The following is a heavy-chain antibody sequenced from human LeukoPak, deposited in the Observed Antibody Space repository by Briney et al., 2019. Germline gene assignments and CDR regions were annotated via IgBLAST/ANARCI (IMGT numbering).Heavy chain of an antibody. CDR2: IAYDGTNK. D-gene: IGHD3-22*01. CDR1: GFTFSSYA. CDR3: ARAPQGSGSNYFDY. V-gene: IGHV3-30-3*01. J-gene: IGHJ4*02. Sequence: GALRLSCAASGFTFSSYAVSWVRRAPGKGLEWVAVIAYDGTNKYYADSVKGRFTISRDNSKNTLYLQMNSLRAEDTAVYYCARAPQGSGSNYFDYWGQGTLVTVSS.